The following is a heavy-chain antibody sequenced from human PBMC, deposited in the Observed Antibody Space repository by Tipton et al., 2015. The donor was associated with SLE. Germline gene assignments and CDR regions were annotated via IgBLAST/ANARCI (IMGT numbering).Heavy chain of an antibody. Sequence: TLSLTCGVSGYSITSDYYWGWIRQPPGEGLEWIGSMFHSGTTYHNPSLKSRVTISIDASNNQFSLKVNSVTAADTAVYYCARGFSAADFWSGYFVNWFDPWGQGTLVTVSS. V-gene: IGHV4-38-2*01. D-gene: IGHD3-3*01. CDR1: GYSITSDYY. CDR3: ARGFSAADFWSGYFVNWFDP. J-gene: IGHJ5*02. CDR2: MFHSGTT.